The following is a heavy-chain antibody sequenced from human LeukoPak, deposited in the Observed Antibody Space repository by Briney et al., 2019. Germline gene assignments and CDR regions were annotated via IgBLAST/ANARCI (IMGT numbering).Heavy chain of an antibody. CDR1: GFTFSSYW. V-gene: IGHV3-74*01. D-gene: IGHD6-6*01. CDR2: INGNGSST. J-gene: IGHJ4*02. CDR3: ARLSYRPESSIAARPYDY. Sequence: GGSLRLSCAASGFTFSSYWMHWVRQAPGKGLVWVSRINGNGSSTDYADSVKGRFTISRDNAKNTLYLQMNSLRAEDTAAYYCARLSYRPESSIAARPYDYWGQGTLVTVSS.